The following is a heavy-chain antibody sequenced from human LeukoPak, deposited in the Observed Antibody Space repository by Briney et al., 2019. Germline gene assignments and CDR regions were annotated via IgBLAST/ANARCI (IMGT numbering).Heavy chain of an antibody. CDR3: TTVIMGAPKDDY. Sequence: GGSQRLSCAASGFTFSNAWMSWVRQAPGKGLEWVGRFRSKTDGGTIDYAAPVKGRFTISRDDSRNTLYLQMNSLKTEVTAVYYCTTVIMGAPKDDYWGQGTLVTVSS. CDR1: GFTFSNAW. CDR2: FRSKTDGGTI. V-gene: IGHV3-15*05. D-gene: IGHD1-26*01. J-gene: IGHJ4*02.